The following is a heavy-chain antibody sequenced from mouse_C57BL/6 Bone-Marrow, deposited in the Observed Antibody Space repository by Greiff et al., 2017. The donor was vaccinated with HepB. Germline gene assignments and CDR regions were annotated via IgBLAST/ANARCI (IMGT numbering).Heavy chain of an antibody. CDR1: GFTFTDYY. V-gene: IGHV7-3*01. CDR2: IRNKANGYTT. D-gene: IGHD1-1*01. Sequence: EVKLVESGGGLVQPGGSLSLSCAASGFTFTDYYMSWVRQPPGKALEWLGFIRNKANGYTTEYSASVKGRFTISRDNSQSILYLQMNALRAEDSATYYCARYMTITTLVEDYFDYWGQGTTLTVSS. CDR3: ARYMTITTLVEDYFDY. J-gene: IGHJ2*01.